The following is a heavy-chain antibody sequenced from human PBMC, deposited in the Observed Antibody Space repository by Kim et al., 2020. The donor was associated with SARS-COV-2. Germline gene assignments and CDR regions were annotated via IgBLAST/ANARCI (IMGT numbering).Heavy chain of an antibody. CDR1: GGTFSSYA. D-gene: IGHD1-26*01. Sequence: SVKVPCKASGGTFSSYAISWVRQAPGQGLEWMGGIIPIFGTANYAQKFQGRVTITADESTSTAYMELSSLRSEDTAVYYCAQTVGATPYYYYGMDVWGQGTTVTVSS. CDR3: AQTVGATPYYYYGMDV. CDR2: IIPIFGTA. J-gene: IGHJ6*02. V-gene: IGHV1-69*13.